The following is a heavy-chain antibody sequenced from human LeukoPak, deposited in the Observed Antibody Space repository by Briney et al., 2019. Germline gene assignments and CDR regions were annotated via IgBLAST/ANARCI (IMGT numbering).Heavy chain of an antibody. D-gene: IGHD3-10*01. CDR1: GFNFRIHD. CDR2: ISGRNTGT. Sequence: PGGSLRLSCAASGFNFRIHDMSWVRQAPGKGLEWVSTISGRNTGTYYADSVKGRFTISRDNSKNTLYLQMNSLRAEDTAVYYCANPYGSGSYYMGALDIWGLGTMVTVSS. CDR3: ANPYGSGSYYMGALDI. J-gene: IGHJ3*02. V-gene: IGHV3-23*01.